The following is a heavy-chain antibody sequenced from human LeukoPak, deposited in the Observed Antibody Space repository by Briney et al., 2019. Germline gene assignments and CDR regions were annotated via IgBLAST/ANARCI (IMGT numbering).Heavy chain of an antibody. CDR1: GFTFRNYG. J-gene: IGHJ4*02. CDR2: IRYDGSNK. V-gene: IGHV3-30*02. CDR3: ARDWRIAVAGNGY. Sequence: PGGSLRLSCAASGFTFRNYGMHWVRQAPGKGLEWVAFIRYDGSNKYYADSVKGRFTISRDNAKNSLYLQMNSLRAEDTAVYYCARDWRIAVAGNGYWGQGTLVTVSS. D-gene: IGHD6-19*01.